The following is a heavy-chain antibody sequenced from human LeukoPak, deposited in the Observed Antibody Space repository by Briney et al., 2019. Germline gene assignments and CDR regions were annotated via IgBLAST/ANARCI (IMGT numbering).Heavy chain of an antibody. CDR3: ARGHYRQLVRYNWFDP. D-gene: IGHD6-6*01. J-gene: IGHJ5*02. CDR2: INHSGST. Sequence: PSETLSLTCAVYGGSFSGYYWSWIRQPPGKGLEWIGEINHSGSTSYNPSLKSRVTISVDTSKNQFSLKLSSVTAADTAVYYCARGHYRQLVRYNWFDPWGQGTLVTVSS. V-gene: IGHV4-34*01. CDR1: GGSFSGYY.